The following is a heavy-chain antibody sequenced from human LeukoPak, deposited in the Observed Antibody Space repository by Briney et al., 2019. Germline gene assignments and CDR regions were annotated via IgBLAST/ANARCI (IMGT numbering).Heavy chain of an antibody. CDR2: FSPYNGHT. Sequence: GASVKVSCKASGYTFNMYGISWVRQAPGQGLEWMGWFSPYNGHTNLAQKLQDRVTMTTDTSTNTAYMELRSLRSDDTAVYYCASYGGSSGYDYFDYWGQGTLVTVSS. CDR1: GYTFNMYG. V-gene: IGHV1-18*01. J-gene: IGHJ4*02. D-gene: IGHD5-12*01. CDR3: ASYGGSSGYDYFDY.